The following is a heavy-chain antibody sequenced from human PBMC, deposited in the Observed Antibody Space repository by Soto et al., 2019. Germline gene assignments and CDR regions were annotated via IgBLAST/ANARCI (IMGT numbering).Heavy chain of an antibody. CDR1: AGSLSSYY. D-gene: IGHD1-1*01. Sequence: PETLSLTCPVSAGSLSSYYCCWIRQPQGKGLEWIGYIYYSGSTNYNPSLKSRVTISVDTSKNQFSLKLSSVTAADTTVYYCARRQREGTGTTGDFDYWGQGTPVTVSS. J-gene: IGHJ4*02. CDR3: ARRQREGTGTTGDFDY. V-gene: IGHV4-59*01. CDR2: IYYSGST.